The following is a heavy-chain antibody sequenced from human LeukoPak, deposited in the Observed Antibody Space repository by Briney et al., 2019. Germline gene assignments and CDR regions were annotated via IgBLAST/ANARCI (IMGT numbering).Heavy chain of an antibody. CDR1: GDTFNSYG. Sequence: GASVKVSCKASGDTFNSYGISWVRQAPGQGLEWMGWINPNSGGTNYAQKFQGRVTMTRDTSISTAYMELSGLRSDDTAVYYCALGIAVAEFDPWGQGTLVTVSS. V-gene: IGHV1-2*02. CDR3: ALGIAVAEFDP. J-gene: IGHJ5*02. D-gene: IGHD6-19*01. CDR2: INPNSGGT.